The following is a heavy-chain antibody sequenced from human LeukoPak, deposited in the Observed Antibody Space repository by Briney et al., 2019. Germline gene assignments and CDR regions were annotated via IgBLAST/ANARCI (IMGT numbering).Heavy chain of an antibody. CDR1: GFTVSSNY. Sequence: GGSLRLSCAASGFTVSSNYMSWVRQAPGKGLEWVSVIYSGGSTYYADSVKGRFTISRDNAKNSLYLQMNSLRAEDTAVYYCARDLVWFGEPKGYYNYMDVWGKGTTVTVSS. D-gene: IGHD3-10*01. CDR2: IYSGGST. CDR3: ARDLVWFGEPKGYYNYMDV. V-gene: IGHV3-53*01. J-gene: IGHJ6*03.